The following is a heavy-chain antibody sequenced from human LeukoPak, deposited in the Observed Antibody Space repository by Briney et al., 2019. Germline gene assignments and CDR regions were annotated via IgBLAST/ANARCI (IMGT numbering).Heavy chain of an antibody. CDR3: ARSSSWSLNWFDP. CDR2: IYTSGST. CDR1: GGSISSGSYY. J-gene: IGHJ5*02. V-gene: IGHV4-61*02. D-gene: IGHD6-13*01. Sequence: SETLSLTCTVSGGSISSGSYYWSWTRQPAGKGLEWIGRIYTSGSTNYNPSLKSRVTISVDTSKNQFSLKLSSVTAADTAVYYCARSSSWSLNWFDPWGQGTLVTVSS.